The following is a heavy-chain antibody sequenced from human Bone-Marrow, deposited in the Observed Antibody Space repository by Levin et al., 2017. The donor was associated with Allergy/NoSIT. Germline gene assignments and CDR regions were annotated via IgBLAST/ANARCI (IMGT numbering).Heavy chain of an antibody. Sequence: PSGGSLRLSCAASGFTFSSYDMHWVRQATGKGLEWVSAIGTAGDTYYPGSVKGRFTISRENAKNSLYLQMNSLRAGDTAVYYCASHPQINWNYSDSYPLYWYFDLWGRGTLVTVSS. CDR2: IGTAGDT. CDR1: GFTFSSYD. D-gene: IGHD1-7*01. V-gene: IGHV3-13*01. J-gene: IGHJ2*01. CDR3: ASHPQINWNYSDSYPLYWYFDL.